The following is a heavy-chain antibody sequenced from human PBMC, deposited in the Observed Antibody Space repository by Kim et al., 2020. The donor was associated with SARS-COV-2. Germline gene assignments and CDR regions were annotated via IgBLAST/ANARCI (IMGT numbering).Heavy chain of an antibody. Sequence: DSVKGRFTISRDNSKNTLYLQMNSLRAEDTAVYYCARERLLWFGELRFDPWGQGTLVTVSS. V-gene: IGHV3-30*07. D-gene: IGHD3-10*01. J-gene: IGHJ5*02. CDR3: ARERLLWFGELRFDP.